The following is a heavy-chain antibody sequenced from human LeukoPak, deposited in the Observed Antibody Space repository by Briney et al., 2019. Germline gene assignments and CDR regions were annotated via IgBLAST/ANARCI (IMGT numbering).Heavy chain of an antibody. CDR1: GYTFTGYY. CDR2: INPNSGGT. J-gene: IGHJ4*02. D-gene: IGHD3-9*01. Sequence: GASVKVSCKASGYTFTGYYMHWVRLAPGQGLEWMGWINPNSGGTNYAQKFQGRVTMTRDTSISTAYMELSRLRSDDTAVYYCARTFTRYFDWLPYYWGQGTLVTVSS. V-gene: IGHV1-2*02. CDR3: ARTFTRYFDWLPYY.